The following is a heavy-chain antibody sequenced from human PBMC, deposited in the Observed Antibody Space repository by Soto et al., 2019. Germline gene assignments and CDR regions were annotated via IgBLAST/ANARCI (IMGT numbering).Heavy chain of an antibody. CDR2: INHSGSP. CDR1: CGSFSGYY. V-gene: IGHV4-34*01. CDR3: ARGLRHDF. D-gene: IGHD6-25*01. J-gene: IGHJ4*02. Sequence: PSGDPSLTCTVSCGSFSGYYWSWIRQPPGKGLEWIGEINHSGSPSYNSSLKSRATITIDTSKKEFHLKVTSVTAADAGVYFCARGLRHDFWGKGSLFTVSS.